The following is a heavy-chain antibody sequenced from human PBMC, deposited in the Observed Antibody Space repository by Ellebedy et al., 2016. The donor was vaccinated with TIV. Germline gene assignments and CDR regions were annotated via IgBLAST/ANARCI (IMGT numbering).Heavy chain of an antibody. V-gene: IGHV1-24*01. D-gene: IGHD2-15*01. CDR2: FDPEDGET. Sequence: ASVKVSCKVSGYTLTELSMHWVRQAPGKGLEWMGGFDPEDGETIYAQKFQGRVTMTEDTSTDTAYMELSSLRSEDTAVYYCAAIRGYCSGGSCDYNWFDPWGQGTLVTVSS. J-gene: IGHJ5*02. CDR3: AAIRGYCSGGSCDYNWFDP. CDR1: GYTLTELS.